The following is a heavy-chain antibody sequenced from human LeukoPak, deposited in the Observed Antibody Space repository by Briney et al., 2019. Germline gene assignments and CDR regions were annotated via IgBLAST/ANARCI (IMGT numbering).Heavy chain of an antibody. CDR1: GFTFSSYW. V-gene: IGHV3-7*01. J-gene: IGHJ6*03. Sequence: GGSLRLSCAASGFTFSSYWMSWVRQAPGKGLEWVANIKQDGSEKYYVDSVKGRFTISRDNAKNSLYLQMNSLRAEDTAVYYCARDAGYDFWSAYMDVWGKGTTVTVSS. CDR2: IKQDGSEK. CDR3: ARDAGYDFWSAYMDV. D-gene: IGHD3-3*01.